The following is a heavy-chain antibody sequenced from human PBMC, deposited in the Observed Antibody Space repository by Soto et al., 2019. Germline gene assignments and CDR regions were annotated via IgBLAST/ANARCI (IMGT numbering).Heavy chain of an antibody. CDR1: GFTFSSYV. V-gene: IGHV3-23*01. J-gene: IGHJ6*02. CDR3: AKGPRAPPPHDYGMDV. CDR2: ISGSGGST. Sequence: EVQLLESGGGLVQPGGSLRLSCAASGFTFSSYVMNWVRQPPGKGLEWVSGISGSGGSTYYADSVKGRFTISRDNSKNTLYLHMNSLRAEDTAVYYCAKGPRAPPPHDYGMDVWGQGTTVTGSS.